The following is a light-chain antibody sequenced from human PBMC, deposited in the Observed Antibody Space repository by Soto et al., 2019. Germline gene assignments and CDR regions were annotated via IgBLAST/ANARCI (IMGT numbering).Light chain of an antibody. CDR3: QQRFNWQVT. CDR2: DAS. Sequence: EIVLTQSPVTLALSPGERATLSCRAIQSINNYLAWYQQKPGQAPRLLIYDASNRATGIPARFSGSGSGTDFTLTISSLEPEDFAVYYCQQRFNWQVTFGQGTRLEI. J-gene: IGKJ5*01. CDR1: QSINNY. V-gene: IGKV3-11*01.